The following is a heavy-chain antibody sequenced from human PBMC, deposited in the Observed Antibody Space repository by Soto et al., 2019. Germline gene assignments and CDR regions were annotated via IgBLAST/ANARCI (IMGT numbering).Heavy chain of an antibody. Sequence: ASVKVSCTDSGYTYTSYGISWVRQAPEQGLEWMGWISAYNGNTNYAQKLQGRVTMTTDTSTSTAYMELRSLRSDDTAVYYCARAGTYDILTGYYVFDWFDPWGQGTLVTVSS. CDR2: ISAYNGNT. CDR3: ARAGTYDILTGYYVFDWFDP. J-gene: IGHJ5*02. CDR1: GYTYTSYG. V-gene: IGHV1-18*01. D-gene: IGHD3-9*01.